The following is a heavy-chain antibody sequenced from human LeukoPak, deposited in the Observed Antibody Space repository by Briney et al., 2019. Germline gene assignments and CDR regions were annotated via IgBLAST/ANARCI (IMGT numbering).Heavy chain of an antibody. D-gene: IGHD3/OR15-3a*01. CDR1: GLTFGTFW. J-gene: IGHJ3*01. CDR2: INPDGSQT. V-gene: IGHV3-7*01. CDR3: ARHMDWAFDF. Sequence: GGSLRLSCEVSGLTFGTFWMTWVRQAPGKGLEWVANINPDGSQTYYVGSVRGRFSISRDNGKNSLFLQLNRLTAEGTAVYFCARHMDWAFDFRGQGTMVIASS.